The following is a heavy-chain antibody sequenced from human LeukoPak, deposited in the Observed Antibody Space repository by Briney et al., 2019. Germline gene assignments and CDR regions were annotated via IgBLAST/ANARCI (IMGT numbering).Heavy chain of an antibody. V-gene: IGHV3-74*01. CDR3: ARDLDGYRSGNGA. Sequence: PGGSLRLSCAASGFTFSNYWMHWVRQAPEKGLVWVSRINTDGSSADYADSVKGRFTISRDNAKNTLYLQMNSLRAEDTAVYYCARDLDGYRSGNGAWGQGTLVTVS. CDR2: INTDGSSA. J-gene: IGHJ5*02. CDR1: GFTFSNYW. D-gene: IGHD5-12*01.